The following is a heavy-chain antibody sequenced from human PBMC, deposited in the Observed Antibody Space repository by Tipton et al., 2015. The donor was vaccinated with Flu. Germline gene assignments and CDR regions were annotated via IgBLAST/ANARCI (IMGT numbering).Heavy chain of an antibody. CDR1: GYSISSGYY. V-gene: IGHV4-38-2*02. CDR3: ARGPEQWLVNPHYFDY. D-gene: IGHD6-19*01. CDR2: IYHSGST. J-gene: IGHJ4*02. Sequence: GLVKPSETLSLMCTVSGYSISSGYYWGWIRQPPGKGLEWIGSIYHSGSTYYNPSLKSRVTISVDTSKNQFSLKLSSVTAADTAVYYCARGPEQWLVNPHYFDYWGQGTLVTVSS.